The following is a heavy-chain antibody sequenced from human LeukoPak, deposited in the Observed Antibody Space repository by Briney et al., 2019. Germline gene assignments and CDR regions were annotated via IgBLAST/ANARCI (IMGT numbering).Heavy chain of an antibody. CDR3: ARDLPSPHYDFCSGYQALGWFDP. Sequence: GGSLRLSCAASGFTFRSYWMSWVRQAPGKGLEWVANIKQDGSEKYYVDSVKGRFTISRDNAKNSLYLQMNSLRAEDTAVYYCARDLPSPHYDFCSGYQALGWFDPWGQGTLATVSS. CDR1: GFTFRSYW. D-gene: IGHD3-3*01. V-gene: IGHV3-7*01. CDR2: IKQDGSEK. J-gene: IGHJ5*02.